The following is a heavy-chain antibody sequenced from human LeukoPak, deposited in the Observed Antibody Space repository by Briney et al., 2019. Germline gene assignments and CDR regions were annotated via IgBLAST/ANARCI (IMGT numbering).Heavy chain of an antibody. CDR3: AREDGDSTQFDY. J-gene: IGHJ4*02. CDR1: GGSVSSGSYY. Sequence: KTSETLPLTCTVSGGSVSSGSYYWSWIRQPPGKGLEWIGYIYYSGSTNYNPSLKSRVTISVDTSKNQFSLKLSSVTAADTAVYYCAREDGDSTQFDYWGQGTLVTVSS. D-gene: IGHD4-17*01. V-gene: IGHV4-61*01. CDR2: IYYSGST.